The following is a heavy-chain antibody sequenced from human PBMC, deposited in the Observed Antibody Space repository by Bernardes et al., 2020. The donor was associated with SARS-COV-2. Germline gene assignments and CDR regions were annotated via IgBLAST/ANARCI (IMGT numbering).Heavy chain of an antibody. CDR1: RFTFSNYW. D-gene: IGHD3-10*01. V-gene: IGHV3-74*01. CDR2: INSDGSST. CDR3: TRDRGAGDIFDC. J-gene: IGHJ4*02. Sequence: GGSLRLSCAASRFTFSNYWMHWVRQVPGKGLVWVARINSDGSSTRYADSVKGRFTISRDNAKNMLYLQMNSLRVEDTAVYYCTRDRGAGDIFDCWGQGTQVTVSS.